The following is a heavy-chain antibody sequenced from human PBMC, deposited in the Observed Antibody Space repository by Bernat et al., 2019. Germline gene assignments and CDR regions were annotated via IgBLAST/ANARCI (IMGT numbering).Heavy chain of an antibody. CDR2: IYYSGST. CDR3: ARVSQQWLVALDY. D-gene: IGHD6-19*01. Sequence: QLQLQESGPGLVKPSQTLSLTCTVSGGSISSGDYYWSWIRQPPGKGLEWIGYIYYSGSTYYNPSLKSRVTISVDTSKNQFSLKLSSVTAADTAVYYCARVSQQWLVALDYWGQGTLVTVSS. V-gene: IGHV4-30-4*01. CDR1: GGSISSGDYY. J-gene: IGHJ4*02.